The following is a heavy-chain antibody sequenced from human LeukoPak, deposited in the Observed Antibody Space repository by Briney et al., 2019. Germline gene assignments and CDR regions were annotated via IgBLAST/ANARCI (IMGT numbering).Heavy chain of an antibody. D-gene: IGHD4-17*01. CDR3: ARVTSTGRTFDI. CDR1: GYTFTGYY. Sequence: ASVKVSCKASGYTFTGYYMHWVRQAPGQRLECMGWINPNSGGTNYAQKFQGRVTMTRDTSISTAYMELSRLRSDDTAVYYCARVTSTGRTFDIWGQGTMVTVSS. J-gene: IGHJ3*02. CDR2: INPNSGGT. V-gene: IGHV1-2*02.